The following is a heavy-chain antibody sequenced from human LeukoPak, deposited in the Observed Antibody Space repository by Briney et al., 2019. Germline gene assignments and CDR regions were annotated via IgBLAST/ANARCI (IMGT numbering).Heavy chain of an antibody. J-gene: IGHJ4*02. V-gene: IGHV3-74*01. CDR2: INSDGSST. CDR3: ARGSYGDYSDY. Sequence: PTGGSLRLSCAASGFTFSSYWMHWVRQAPGKGLVWVSRINSDGSSTSYADSVKGRFTISRDNAKNTLYQQMNSLRAEDTAVYYCARGSYGDYSDYWGQGTLVTVSS. CDR1: GFTFSSYW. D-gene: IGHD1-26*01.